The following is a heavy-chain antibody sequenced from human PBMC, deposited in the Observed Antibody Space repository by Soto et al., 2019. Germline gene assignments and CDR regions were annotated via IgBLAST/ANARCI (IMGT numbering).Heavy chain of an antibody. CDR1: GFSLSTSGVG. CDR3: AHSGVSSSFPYYYGMDV. D-gene: IGHD6-13*01. V-gene: IGHV2-5*02. Sequence: QITLKESGPALVKPTQTLTLTCTFSGFSLSTSGVGVGWIRQPPGKALEGLALIYWDDDKRYSPSLKSRLTITKDTSKNQVVLTMTNMDPVDTATYYCAHSGVSSSFPYYYGMDVWGQGTTVTVSS. CDR2: IYWDDDK. J-gene: IGHJ6*02.